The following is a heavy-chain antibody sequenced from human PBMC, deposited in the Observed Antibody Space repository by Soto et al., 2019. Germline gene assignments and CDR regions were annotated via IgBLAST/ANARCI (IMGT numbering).Heavy chain of an antibody. CDR2: ISTSSSTI. V-gene: IGHV3-48*01. Sequence: GGSLRLSCAASGFTFSSYYMNWVRQAPGKGLEWVSYISTSSSTIYYADSVKGRFTISRDIAKNSLYLQMNSLRAEDTAVYYCARDPSGYDSAFDIWGQGTMVTVSS. CDR3: ARDPSGYDSAFDI. CDR1: GFTFSSYY. J-gene: IGHJ3*02. D-gene: IGHD5-12*01.